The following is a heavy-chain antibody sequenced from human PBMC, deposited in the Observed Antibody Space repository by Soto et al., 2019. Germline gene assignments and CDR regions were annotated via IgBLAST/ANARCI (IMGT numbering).Heavy chain of an antibody. J-gene: IGHJ4*02. Sequence: QVQLQQWGAGLLKPSETLSLTCAVYGGSFSGYYWSWIRQPPGKGLEWIGEINHSGSTNYNPSLKSRDTISVDTSMNQLSLKLSSVTAADTAVYYCARGYSSSWYDWGQGTLVTVSS. CDR1: GGSFSGYY. CDR2: INHSGST. V-gene: IGHV4-34*01. D-gene: IGHD6-13*01. CDR3: ARGYSSSWYD.